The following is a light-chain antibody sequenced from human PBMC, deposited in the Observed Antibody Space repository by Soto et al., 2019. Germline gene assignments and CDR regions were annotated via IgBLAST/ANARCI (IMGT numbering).Light chain of an antibody. Sequence: EIVLTQSPGTLSLSPGERATLSCTASRTVDSTYLAWYQQKPGQAPRLLIYGASSRATGIPDRFSGSGSGTDFTLTISRLEPEDFAVYYCQQYGSSPLTFGGGTKVDI. CDR2: GAS. J-gene: IGKJ4*01. V-gene: IGKV3-20*01. CDR3: QQYGSSPLT. CDR1: RTVDSTY.